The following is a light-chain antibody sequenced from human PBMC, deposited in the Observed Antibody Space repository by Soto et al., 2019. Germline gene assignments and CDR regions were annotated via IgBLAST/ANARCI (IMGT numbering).Light chain of an antibody. J-gene: IGKJ2*01. CDR3: QQSSNPPRSP. CDR1: QSIAYY. V-gene: IGKV1-39*01. Sequence: DIQMTQSPSSLSASVGDRVTITCRASQSIAYYVNWFQQKPGKAPKLLIYAASSLQSGVPSRFSGSGSGTDFTLTISSLQPEDFATYYCQQSSNPPRSPFGQGT. CDR2: AAS.